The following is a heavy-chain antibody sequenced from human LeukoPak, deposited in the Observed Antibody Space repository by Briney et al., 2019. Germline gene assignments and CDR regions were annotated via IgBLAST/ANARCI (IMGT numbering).Heavy chain of an antibody. D-gene: IGHD6-13*01. V-gene: IGHV4-61*02. CDR1: GGSISSGSYY. CDR3: ARSSWYDIIDY. CDR2: IYTSGST. J-gene: IGHJ4*02. Sequence: PSQTLSLTCTVSGGSISSGSYYWSWIRQPAGKGLEWIGRIYTSGSTSYNPSLKSRVTILVDTSKNQFSLKLSSVTAADTAVYYCARSSWYDIIDYWGQGTLVTVSS.